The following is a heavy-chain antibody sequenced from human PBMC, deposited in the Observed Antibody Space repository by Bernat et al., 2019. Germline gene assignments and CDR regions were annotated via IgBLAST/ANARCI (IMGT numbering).Heavy chain of an antibody. D-gene: IGHD6-13*01. CDR3: AREGGEQQQRVHFPSLDY. CDR2: IWYDGSNK. J-gene: IGHJ4*02. Sequence: GRGGGWGGGVVPPGGSLRLSCAASGFTFRGYGMPWVRQAPGKGLGWVAVIWYDGSNKYYADSVKGRFTISRDNSKNTLYLQMNSLGAEDTAVYYCAREGGEQQQRVHFPSLDYWGQGTLVTVSS. CDR1: GFTFRGYG. V-gene: IGHV3-33*01.